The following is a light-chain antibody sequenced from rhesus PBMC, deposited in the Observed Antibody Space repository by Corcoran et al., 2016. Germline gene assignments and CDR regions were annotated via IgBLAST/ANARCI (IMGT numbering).Light chain of an antibody. CDR1: QSVSSS. CDR3: QQYSNWPHS. J-gene: IGKJ2*01. Sequence: EIVMTQSPATLSLSPGERATLSCRASQSVSSSLVWYQQKPGLAPRLLIYGASSRATGIPDRFSGSGSGTEVTLTISSLEPEDFAVYYCQQYSNWPHSFGQGTRVEIK. V-gene: IGKV3-42*03. CDR2: GAS.